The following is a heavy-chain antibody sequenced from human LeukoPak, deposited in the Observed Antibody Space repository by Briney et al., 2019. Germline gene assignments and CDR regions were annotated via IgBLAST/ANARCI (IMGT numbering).Heavy chain of an antibody. Sequence: GASMKVSCKASGYIFINYGITWVRQAPGQGLEWMGWINSYNGNTKYAQKFQGRVTMTTDISTSTAYMELRSLRSDDTAVYYCARCSFLREVHEDDALDIWGQGTMVTVSS. J-gene: IGHJ3*02. V-gene: IGHV1-18*01. CDR3: ARCSFLREVHEDDALDI. CDR2: INSYNGNT. CDR1: GYIFINYG. D-gene: IGHD1-26*01.